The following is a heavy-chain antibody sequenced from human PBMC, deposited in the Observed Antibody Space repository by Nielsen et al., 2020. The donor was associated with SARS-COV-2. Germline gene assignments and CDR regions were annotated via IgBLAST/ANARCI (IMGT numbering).Heavy chain of an antibody. J-gene: IGHJ4*02. CDR3: AKGTGYSDYWHDFDY. CDR1: GFPFDDYA. Sequence: GGSLRLSCAASGFPFDDYAMHWVRQAPGKGLEWVSFISWHSHVIGYADSVKGRFTISRDNAKNSLYLQMNSLRGEDTALYYCAKGTGYSDYWHDFDYLGQGTLVTVSS. V-gene: IGHV3-9*01. CDR2: ISWHSHVI. D-gene: IGHD5-18*01.